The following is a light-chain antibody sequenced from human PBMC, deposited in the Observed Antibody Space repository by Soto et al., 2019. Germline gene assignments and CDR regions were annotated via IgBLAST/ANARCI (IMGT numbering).Light chain of an antibody. V-gene: IGKV1-33*01. J-gene: IGKJ1*01. CDR1: QDISNY. Sequence: DIQMTQSPSSLSASVGDRVTITCQASQDISNYLNWYQQKPGKAPKLLIYDASNLETGVPSRFSGSGSGTDFTFTISSLQPEDIATYYCQQYDNSPWTFGQGTKVEIK. CDR3: QQYDNSPWT. CDR2: DAS.